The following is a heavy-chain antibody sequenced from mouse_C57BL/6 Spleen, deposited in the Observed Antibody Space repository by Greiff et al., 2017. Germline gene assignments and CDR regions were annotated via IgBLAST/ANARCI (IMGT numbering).Heavy chain of an antibody. D-gene: IGHD2-1*01. J-gene: IGHJ3*01. CDR1: GYTFTSYG. CDR3: AHGNWFAY. Sequence: VQLVESGAELARPGASVKLSCKASGYTFTSYGISWVKQRTGQGLEWIGEIYPRSGNTYYNEKFKGKATLTADKSSSTAYMELRSLTSEDSAVYFCAHGNWFAYWGQGTLVTVSA. V-gene: IGHV1-81*01. CDR2: IYPRSGNT.